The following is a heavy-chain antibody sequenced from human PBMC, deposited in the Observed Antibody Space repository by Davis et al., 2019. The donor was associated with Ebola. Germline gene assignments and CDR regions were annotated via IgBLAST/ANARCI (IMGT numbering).Heavy chain of an antibody. CDR1: GVSFSGYY. D-gene: IGHD6-25*01. Sequence: MPSETPSLTCAVYGVSFSGYYWNWIRQPPGKGLEWIGEINHSGRTNYNPSLKSRVTMSVDTSKNQSSLRVRSVTAADTAVYYCARGGGYGGYGMDVWGQGTTVTVSS. CDR2: INHSGRT. CDR3: ARGGGYGGYGMDV. V-gene: IGHV4-34*01. J-gene: IGHJ6*02.